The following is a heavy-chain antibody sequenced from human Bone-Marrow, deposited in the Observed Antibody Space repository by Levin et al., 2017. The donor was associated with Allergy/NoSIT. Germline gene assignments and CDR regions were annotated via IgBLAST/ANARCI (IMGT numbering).Heavy chain of an antibody. D-gene: IGHD3-10*01. Sequence: GASVKVSCKASGGTFSSYAISWVRQAPGQGLEWMGGIIPIFGTANYAQKFQGRVTITADKSTSTAYMELSSLRSEDTAVYYCARAFSAGGSGSYYLVYWGQGTLVTVSS. CDR1: GGTFSSYA. CDR3: ARAFSAGGSGSYYLVY. V-gene: IGHV1-69*06. CDR2: IIPIFGTA. J-gene: IGHJ4*02.